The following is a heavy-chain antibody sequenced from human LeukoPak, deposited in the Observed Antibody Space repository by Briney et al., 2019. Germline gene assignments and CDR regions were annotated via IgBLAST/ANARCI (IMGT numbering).Heavy chain of an antibody. CDR2: ISSSSSYI. CDR3: ARDGSWGFDY. CDR1: GFTFSSYS. V-gene: IGHV3-21*01. D-gene: IGHD6-13*01. Sequence: SGGSLRLSCAASGFTFSSYSMNWVRQAPGKGLEWVSSISSSSSYIYYADSVKGRFTISRDNAKNSLYLQMYSLRAEDTAVYYCARDGSWGFDYWGQGTLVTVSS. J-gene: IGHJ4*02.